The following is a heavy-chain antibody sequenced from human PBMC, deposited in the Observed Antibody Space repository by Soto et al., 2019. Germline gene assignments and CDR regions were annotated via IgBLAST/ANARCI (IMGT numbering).Heavy chain of an antibody. D-gene: IGHD3-10*01. Sequence: GGSLRLSCAASGFTFDDYAMHWVRQAPGKGLEWVSGISWNSGSIGYADSVKGRFTISRDNAKNSLYLQMNSLRAEDTALYYCAKGQYYYGSGSPQGFRYMDVWGKGTTVTVSS. CDR1: GFTFDDYA. CDR3: AKGQYYYGSGSPQGFRYMDV. J-gene: IGHJ6*03. CDR2: ISWNSGSI. V-gene: IGHV3-9*01.